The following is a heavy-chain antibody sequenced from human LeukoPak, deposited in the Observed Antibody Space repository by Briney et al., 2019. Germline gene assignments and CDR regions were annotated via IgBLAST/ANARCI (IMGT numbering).Heavy chain of an antibody. CDR2: IRYDGGET. J-gene: IGHJ4*02. D-gene: IGHD5-24*01. CDR1: GFTFNRRG. V-gene: IGHV3-30*02. Sequence: GGSLRLSCAASGFTFNRRGMHWVRQAPGKGLEWVAFIRYDGGETFYADFVKGRFTISRDNSKNTLYLQMNSLRAEDTAVYYCAKEMATIKPAFDYWGQGTLVTVSS. CDR3: AKEMATIKPAFDY.